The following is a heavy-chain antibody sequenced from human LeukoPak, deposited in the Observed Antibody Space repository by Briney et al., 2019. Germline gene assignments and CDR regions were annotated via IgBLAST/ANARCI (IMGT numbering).Heavy chain of an antibody. Sequence: PGGSLRLSCAASGFSFSNYGMHWVRQAPGKGLEWLAVISFDGSNKYYVDSVKGRFTISRDNSKNTLYLQMNRLRAEDTAVFYCARDRDYCTSSSCYSYFFSGMDVWGQGTTVTVSS. D-gene: IGHD2-2*01. V-gene: IGHV3-30*03. CDR1: GFSFSNYG. CDR3: ARDRDYCTSSSCYSYFFSGMDV. CDR2: ISFDGSNK. J-gene: IGHJ6*02.